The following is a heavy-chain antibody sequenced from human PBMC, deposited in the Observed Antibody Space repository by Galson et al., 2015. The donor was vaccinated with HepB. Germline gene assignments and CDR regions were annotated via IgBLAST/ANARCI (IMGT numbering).Heavy chain of an antibody. J-gene: IGHJ2*01. CDR3: VAGNLGDYGSVYWYFDI. CDR2: ISGSGGYT. D-gene: IGHD4-17*01. Sequence: SLRLSCAVSGFTFNNYAMSWVRQAPGKGLEWVSGISGSGGYTYYAHAVKGRFRISRDNSNNLLYLQMNSLRAEDTAVYHCVAGNLGDYGSVYWYFDIWGRGTLVTVSS. V-gene: IGHV3-23*01. CDR1: GFTFNNYA.